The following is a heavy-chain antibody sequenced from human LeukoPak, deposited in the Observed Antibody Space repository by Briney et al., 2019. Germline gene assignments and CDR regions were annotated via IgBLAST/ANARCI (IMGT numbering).Heavy chain of an antibody. CDR3: ARESTVTTGAFDI. J-gene: IGHJ3*02. Sequence: SVKVSCKASGGTFSSYAISWVRQAPGQGLEWMGGIIPIFGTANYAQKFQGRVTITADKSTSTAYMELSSLRSEDTGVYYCARESTVTTGAFDIWGQGTMVTVSS. CDR2: IIPIFGTA. D-gene: IGHD4-11*01. CDR1: GGTFSSYA. V-gene: IGHV1-69*06.